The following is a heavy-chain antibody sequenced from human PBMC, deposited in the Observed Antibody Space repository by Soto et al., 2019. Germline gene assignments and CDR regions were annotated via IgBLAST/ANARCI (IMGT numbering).Heavy chain of an antibody. CDR1: GFTFNNYA. J-gene: IGHJ4*02. Sequence: EVQLLESGGGLVQPGGSLRLSCAASGFTFNNYAMSWVRQAPGKGLEWVSGISGSASSTHYADSVKGRFTISRDNSKNTLDLQMSSLRAEDTAVYYCAKDSGDVDTAMDYFDYWGQGTLVTVSS. CDR2: ISGSASST. V-gene: IGHV3-23*01. D-gene: IGHD5-18*01. CDR3: AKDSGDVDTAMDYFDY.